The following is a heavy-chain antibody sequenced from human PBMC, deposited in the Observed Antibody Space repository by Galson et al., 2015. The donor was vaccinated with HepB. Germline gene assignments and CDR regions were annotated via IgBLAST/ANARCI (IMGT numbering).Heavy chain of an antibody. V-gene: IGHV3-7*03. J-gene: IGHJ4*02. CDR3: AKDGTSPVDY. CDR1: GFTFISYW. CDR2: IKEDGSEK. Sequence: SLRLSCAASGFTFISYWMTWVRQAPGMGLEWVAKIKEDGSEKYYVDSVKGRFTISRDNAKNSLYLQMNSLRAEDTAVYYCAKDGTSPVDYWGQGTLVTVSS. D-gene: IGHD2-2*01.